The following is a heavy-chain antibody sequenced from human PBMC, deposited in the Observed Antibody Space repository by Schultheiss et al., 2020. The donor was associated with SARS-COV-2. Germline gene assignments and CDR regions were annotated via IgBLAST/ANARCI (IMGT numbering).Heavy chain of an antibody. V-gene: IGHV1-8*01. J-gene: IGHJ4*02. D-gene: IGHD6-19*01. Sequence: ASVKVSCKASGYTFTSYDINWVRQATGQGLEWMGWMNPNSGNTGYAQKFQGRVTMTRNTSISTAYMELSSLRSEDTAVYYCARVARIAVAGTLRYWGQGARVTVAS. CDR2: MNPNSGNT. CDR3: ARVARIAVAGTLRY. CDR1: GYTFTSYD.